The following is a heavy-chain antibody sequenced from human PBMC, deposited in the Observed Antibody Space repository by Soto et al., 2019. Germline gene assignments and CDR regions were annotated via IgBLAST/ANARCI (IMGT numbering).Heavy chain of an antibody. CDR3: AKDGNEYCSSTSCYGENWFDP. Sequence: SETLSLTCTVSGGSINSAGHSWGWVRQSPGKGLEWIGYSYHSGSSYYNPSLQSRVTISVDRSKAQFYLTLTSVTAADTAVYYCAKDGNEYCSSTSCYGENWFDPWGQGTLVTVSS. V-gene: IGHV4-30-2*06. CDR1: GGSINSAGHS. J-gene: IGHJ5*02. CDR2: SYHSGSS. D-gene: IGHD2-2*01.